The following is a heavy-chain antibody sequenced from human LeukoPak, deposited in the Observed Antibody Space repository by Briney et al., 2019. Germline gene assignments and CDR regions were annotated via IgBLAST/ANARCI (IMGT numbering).Heavy chain of an antibody. CDR3: ARDGGQTVAGPDAFDI. D-gene: IGHD6-19*01. V-gene: IGHV4-59*01. J-gene: IGHJ3*02. Sequence: SETLSLTCTVSGGSISSYYWSWIRQPPGKGLEWIGYIYYCGSTNYNPSLKSRVTISVDTSKNQFSLKLSSVTAADTAVYYCARDGGQTVAGPDAFDIWGQGTMVTVSS. CDR2: IYYCGST. CDR1: GGSISSYY.